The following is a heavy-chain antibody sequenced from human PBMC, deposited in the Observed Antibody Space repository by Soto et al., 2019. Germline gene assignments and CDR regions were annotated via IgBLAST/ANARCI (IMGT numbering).Heavy chain of an antibody. CDR1: GFTFSSYA. D-gene: IGHD3-3*01. CDR3: AKEPTQHSDFWSGYTANWFDP. Sequence: GGSLRLSCAASGFTFSSYAMSWVRQAPGKGLEWVSAISGSGGSTYYADSVKGRFTISRDNSKNTLYLQMNSLRAEDTAVYYCAKEPTQHSDFWSGYTANWFDPWGQGTLVTVSS. CDR2: ISGSGGST. V-gene: IGHV3-23*01. J-gene: IGHJ5*02.